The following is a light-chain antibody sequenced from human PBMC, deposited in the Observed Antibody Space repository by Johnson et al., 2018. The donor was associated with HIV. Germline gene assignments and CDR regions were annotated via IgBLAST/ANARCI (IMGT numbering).Light chain of an antibody. CDR1: YSNIEHNY. Sequence: QSVLTQPPSVSAAPGQKVTVSCSGTYSNIEHNYVSWYQQLPGAAPRLLIYENNQRPSGIPDRFSGSTSGTSATLGITGLQTGDEADYYCGTCDRSLNAGVFGTGTRVTVL. CDR2: ENN. V-gene: IGLV1-51*02. J-gene: IGLJ1*01. CDR3: GTCDRSLNAGV.